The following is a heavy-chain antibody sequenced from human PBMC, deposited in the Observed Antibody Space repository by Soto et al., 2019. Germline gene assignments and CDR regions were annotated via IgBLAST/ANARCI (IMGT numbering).Heavy chain of an antibody. CDR2: ISYDGSNK. Sequence: QVQLVESGGGVVQPGRSLRLSCPASGFTFSSYAMHWVRQAPGKGLEWVAVISYDGSNKYYADSVKGRFTISRDNSKNTLYLQMNSLRAEDTAVYYCARGREVVAATPVLYYYYYGMDVWGQGTTVTVSS. D-gene: IGHD2-15*01. V-gene: IGHV3-30-3*01. CDR3: ARGREVVAATPVLYYYYYGMDV. CDR1: GFTFSSYA. J-gene: IGHJ6*02.